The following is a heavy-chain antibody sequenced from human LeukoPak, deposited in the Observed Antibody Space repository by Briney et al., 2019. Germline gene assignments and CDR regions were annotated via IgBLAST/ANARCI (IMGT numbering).Heavy chain of an antibody. Sequence: GGSLRLSCAVSGFPFTTYWMSWVRQAPGKGLEWVANIKQDASEKYYVDSVKGRFTISRDNAKNSLYLQMNSLRAEDTAVYYCTTARGYSYGPGNYWGQGTLVTVSS. D-gene: IGHD5-18*01. CDR1: GFPFTTYW. V-gene: IGHV3-7*01. CDR2: IKQDASEK. J-gene: IGHJ4*02. CDR3: TTARGYSYGPGNY.